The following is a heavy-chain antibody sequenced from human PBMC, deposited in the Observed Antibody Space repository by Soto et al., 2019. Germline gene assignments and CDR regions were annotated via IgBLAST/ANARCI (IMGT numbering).Heavy chain of an antibody. Sequence: GGSLRLSCAASGFTFSNYAISWVRQAPGKGLEWVSSISGSGGSTYYADSVKGRFTISRDNSKNTLYLQMNSLRAEDTAVYYCATYSGNYEKYGVYYGMDVWGQGTTVTVSS. CDR3: ATYSGNYEKYGVYYGMDV. CDR1: GFTFSNYA. V-gene: IGHV3-23*01. CDR2: ISGSGGST. J-gene: IGHJ6*02. D-gene: IGHD1-26*01.